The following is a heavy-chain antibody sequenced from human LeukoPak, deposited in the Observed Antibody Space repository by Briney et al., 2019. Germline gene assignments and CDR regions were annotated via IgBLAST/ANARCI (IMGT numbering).Heavy chain of an antibody. CDR2: INHSGST. CDR1: GGSFSGYY. CDR3: ASGGNSAGAFDI. Sequence: PSETLSLTCAVYGGSFSGYYWSWIRQPPGKGLEWIGEINHSGSTNYNPSLKSRVTISVDTSKNQFSLKLSSVTAADTAVYYCASGGNSAGAFDIWGQGTMVTVSS. D-gene: IGHD1/OR15-1a*01. V-gene: IGHV4-34*01. J-gene: IGHJ3*02.